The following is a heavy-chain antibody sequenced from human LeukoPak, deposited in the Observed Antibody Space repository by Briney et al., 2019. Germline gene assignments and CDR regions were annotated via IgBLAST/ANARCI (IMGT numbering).Heavy chain of an antibody. D-gene: IGHD3-3*01. Sequence: GASVKVSCKVAGYTLTELSMHWVRQAPGKGLEWMGGFDPEDGETIYAQKFQGRVTMTEDTSTDTAYMELSSLRSEDTAVYYCATGFWSGYYLDYWGQGTLVTVSS. CDR2: FDPEDGET. V-gene: IGHV1-24*01. J-gene: IGHJ4*02. CDR1: GYTLTELS. CDR3: ATGFWSGYYLDY.